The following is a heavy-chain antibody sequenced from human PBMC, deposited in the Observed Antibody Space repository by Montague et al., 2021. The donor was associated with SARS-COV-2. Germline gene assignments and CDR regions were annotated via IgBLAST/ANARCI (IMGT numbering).Heavy chain of an antibody. CDR2: IDWDDDK. CDR1: GGSFSGHY. D-gene: IGHD6-13*01. V-gene: IGHV2-70*11. J-gene: IGHJ5*02. Sequence: TLSLTCAVYGGSFSGHYWSWIRQPPGKALEWLARIDWDDDKYXSTSLKTRLTISKDTSKNQVVLTMTNMDPVDTATYYCARILVAAAGSPFDPWGQGTLVTVSS. CDR3: ARILVAAAGSPFDP.